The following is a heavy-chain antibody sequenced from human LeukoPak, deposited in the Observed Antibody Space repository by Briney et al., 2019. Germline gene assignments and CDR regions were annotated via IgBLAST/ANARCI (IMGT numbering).Heavy chain of an antibody. CDR1: GFTVSSNY. CDR3: ARENGDFWSGYWYYYYGMDV. Sequence: GGSLRLSCAASGFTVSSNYMSWVRQAPGKGLEWVSSISSSSSYIYYADSVKGRFTISRDNAKNSLYLQMNSLRAEDTAVYYCARENGDFWSGYWYYYYGMDVWGQGTTVTVSS. J-gene: IGHJ6*02. D-gene: IGHD3-3*01. CDR2: ISSSSSYI. V-gene: IGHV3-21*01.